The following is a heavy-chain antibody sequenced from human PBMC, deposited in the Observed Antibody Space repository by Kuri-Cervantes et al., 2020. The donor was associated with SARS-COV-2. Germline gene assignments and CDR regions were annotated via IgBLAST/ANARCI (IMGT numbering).Heavy chain of an antibody. CDR1: GGSIRTYY. CDR3: ARLGKNCTNGICNTYHYYYMDV. Sequence: SETLSLTCTVSGGSIRTYYWGWIRQPPGKGLEWIGYIYYSGSTNYSPPLKSRVTVSVDTSKNQFFLKLSSVTAADTAVYYCARLGKNCTNGICNTYHYYYMDVWGKGTTVTVSS. V-gene: IGHV4-59*01. J-gene: IGHJ6*03. D-gene: IGHD2-8*01. CDR2: IYYSGST.